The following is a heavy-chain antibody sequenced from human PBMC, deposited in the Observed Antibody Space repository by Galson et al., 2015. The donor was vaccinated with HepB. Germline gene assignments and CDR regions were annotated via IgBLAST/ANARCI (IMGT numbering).Heavy chain of an antibody. Sequence: LRLSCAASEFTFSSYWMHWVRQAPGKGLVWVSHINSDGNSTSYADSVKGRFTISRDNAKNTLYLQMNSLRGEDTAVYYCARGVWFGDLDYWGQGTLVTVSS. D-gene: IGHD3-10*01. V-gene: IGHV3-74*01. CDR1: EFTFSSYW. J-gene: IGHJ4*02. CDR2: INSDGNST. CDR3: ARGVWFGDLDY.